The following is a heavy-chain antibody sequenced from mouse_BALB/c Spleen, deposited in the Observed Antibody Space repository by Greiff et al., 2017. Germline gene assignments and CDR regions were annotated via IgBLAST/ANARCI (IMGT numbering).Heavy chain of an antibody. D-gene: IGHD2-4*01. Sequence: EVKLQESGPGLVKPSQSLSLTCTVSGYSITSDYAWNWIRQFPGNKLEWMGYISYSGSTSYNPSLKRRISITRDTSKNQFFLQLNSVTTEDTATYYCARKGDYAWFAYWGQGTLVTVSA. CDR3: ARKGDYAWFAY. CDR1: GYSITSDYA. J-gene: IGHJ3*01. V-gene: IGHV3-2*02. CDR2: ISYSGST.